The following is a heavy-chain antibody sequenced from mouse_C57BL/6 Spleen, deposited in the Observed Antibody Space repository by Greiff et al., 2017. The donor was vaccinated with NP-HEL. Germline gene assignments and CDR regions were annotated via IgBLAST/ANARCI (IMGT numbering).Heavy chain of an antibody. J-gene: IGHJ4*01. CDR2: INPNNGGT. CDR1: GYTFTDYY. V-gene: IGHV1-26*01. D-gene: IGHD1-1*01. Sequence: VQLQQSGPELVKPGASVKISCKASGYTFTDYYMNWVKQSHGKSLEWIGDINPNNGGTSYNQKFKGKATLTVDKSSSTAYMELRSLTSEDSAVYYCARLSTVHAMDYWGQGTSVTVSS. CDR3: ARLSTVHAMDY.